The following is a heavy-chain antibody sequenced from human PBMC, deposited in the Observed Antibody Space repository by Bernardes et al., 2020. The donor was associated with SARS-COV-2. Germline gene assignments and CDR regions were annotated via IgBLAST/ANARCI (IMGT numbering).Heavy chain of an antibody. CDR3: AREHIVVVTASYYYYYGMDV. V-gene: IGHV3-33*01. CDR2: LWYDGSNK. Sequence: GGSLRLSCAASGFTFSSYGMHWVRQAPGKGLEWVAVLWYDGSNKYYADSVKGRFTISRDNSKNTLYLQMNSLRAEDTAVYYCAREHIVVVTASYYYYYGMDVWGQGTTVTVSS. D-gene: IGHD2-21*02. J-gene: IGHJ6*02. CDR1: GFTFSSYG.